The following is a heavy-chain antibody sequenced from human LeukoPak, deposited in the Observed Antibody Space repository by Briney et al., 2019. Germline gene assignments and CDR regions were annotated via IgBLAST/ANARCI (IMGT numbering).Heavy chain of an antibody. CDR3: ARESSIAVPGTIY. V-gene: IGHV3-21*01. D-gene: IGHD6-19*01. Sequence: GGSLRLSCAASGFIFRNYSMNWVRQAPGKGLEWVSSISSTSSYIYYADSVKGRFTVSRDNAKNSLYLQMNSLRVEDTAVYYCARESSIAVPGTIYWGQGTLVTVSS. CDR1: GFIFRNYS. CDR2: ISSTSSYI. J-gene: IGHJ4*02.